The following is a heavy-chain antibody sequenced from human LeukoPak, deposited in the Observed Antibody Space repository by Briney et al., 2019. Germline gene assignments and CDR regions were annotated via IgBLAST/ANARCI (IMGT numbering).Heavy chain of an antibody. CDR3: ARIWDLKYASTVTGAFDI. V-gene: IGHV2-70*01. J-gene: IGHJ3*02. CDR2: IDWDDDK. CDR1: GFSLSTSGMC. D-gene: IGHD4-17*01. Sequence: SGPTLVKPTETLTLTCTFSGFSLSTSGMCVSWIRQPPGKALEWLALIDWDDDKYYSTSLKTRLTISKDTSKNQVVLTMTNMDPVDTATYYCARIWDLKYASTVTGAFDIWGQGTMVTVSS.